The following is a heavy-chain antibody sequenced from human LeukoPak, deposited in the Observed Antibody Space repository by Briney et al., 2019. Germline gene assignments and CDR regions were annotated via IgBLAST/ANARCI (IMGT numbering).Heavy chain of an antibody. D-gene: IGHD1-26*01. V-gene: IGHV4-39*07. CDR1: GGSISSSSYY. CDR2: IYYSGST. CDR3: ARGRGATTGY. Sequence: PSETLSLTCTVSGGSISSSSYYWGWIRQPPGKGLEWIGSIYYSGSTYYNPSLKSRVTISVDTSKNQFSLKLSSVTAADTAVYYCARGRGATTGYWGQGTLVTVSS. J-gene: IGHJ4*02.